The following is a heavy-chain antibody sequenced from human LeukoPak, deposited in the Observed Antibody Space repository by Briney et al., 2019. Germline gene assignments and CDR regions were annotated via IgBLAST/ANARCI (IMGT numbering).Heavy chain of an antibody. CDR1: GFTFNSYS. CDR2: ISSSSSYI. D-gene: IGHD4-17*01. Sequence: GGSLRLSCAASGFTFNSYSMNWVRQAPGKGLEWVSSISSSSSYIYYADSVKGRFTISRDNAKNSLYLQMNSLRAEDTAVYYCAIDPLDYGDYDYWGQGTLVTVSS. V-gene: IGHV3-21*01. J-gene: IGHJ4*02. CDR3: AIDPLDYGDYDY.